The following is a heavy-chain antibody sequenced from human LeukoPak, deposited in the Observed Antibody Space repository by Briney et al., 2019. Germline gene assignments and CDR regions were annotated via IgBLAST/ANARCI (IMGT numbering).Heavy chain of an antibody. V-gene: IGHV3-23*01. J-gene: IGHJ6*03. D-gene: IGHD7-27*01. Sequence: PGGSLRLSCAASRFSFSSFAMTWVSQALGKGLEWVSAISGSGGSTYYADSVKGRFTISRDNSKNTLYLQMNSLRAEDTAVYYCAKLPGAYNMDVWGQGTTVTVSS. CDR1: RFSFSSFA. CDR3: AKLPGAYNMDV. CDR2: ISGSGGST.